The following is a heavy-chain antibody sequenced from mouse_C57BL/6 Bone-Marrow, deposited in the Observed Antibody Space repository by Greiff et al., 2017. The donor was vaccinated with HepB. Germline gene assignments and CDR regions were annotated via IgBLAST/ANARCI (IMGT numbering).Heavy chain of an antibody. V-gene: IGHV1-80*01. Sequence: VQLQQSGAELVKPGASVKISCKASGYAFSSYWMNWVKQRPGKGLEWIGQIYPGDGDTNYNGKFKGKATLTADKSSSTAYMQLSSLTSEDSAVYFCARWGYDYGNAWFAYWGQGTLVTVSA. CDR1: GYAFSSYW. CDR3: ARWGYDYGNAWFAY. CDR2: IYPGDGDT. J-gene: IGHJ3*01. D-gene: IGHD2-4*01.